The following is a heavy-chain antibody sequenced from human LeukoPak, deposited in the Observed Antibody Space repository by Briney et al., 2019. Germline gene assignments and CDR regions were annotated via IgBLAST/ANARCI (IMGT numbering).Heavy chain of an antibody. CDR1: GDSVSSNAAA. J-gene: IGHJ4*02. V-gene: IGHV6-1*01. CDR2: TYFRSEWYY. Sequence: SQTLSLTCVISGDSVSSNAAAWNWIRQSPSRGLEWLGRTYFRSEWYYDYAVSVRGRITINPDTSKNQFSLHLTSVTPEDTAVYYCAHGGIYFDYWGQGTLVTVSS. CDR3: AHGGIYFDY. D-gene: IGHD3-16*01.